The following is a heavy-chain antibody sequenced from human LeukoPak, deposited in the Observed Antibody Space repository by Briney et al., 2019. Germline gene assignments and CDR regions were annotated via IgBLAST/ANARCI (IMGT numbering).Heavy chain of an antibody. Sequence: ASVKVSCKASGFTFTSSAVQWVRQARGQRLEWIGWIVVGSGNTNYAQKFQERVTITRDMSTSTAYMELSSLRSEDTAVYYCARARPTNVLRFLEWSDPRQPRVYYFDYWGQGTLVTVSS. CDR2: IVVGSGNT. J-gene: IGHJ4*02. CDR3: ARARPTNVLRFLEWSDPRQPRVYYFDY. CDR1: GFTFTSSA. V-gene: IGHV1-58*01. D-gene: IGHD3-3*01.